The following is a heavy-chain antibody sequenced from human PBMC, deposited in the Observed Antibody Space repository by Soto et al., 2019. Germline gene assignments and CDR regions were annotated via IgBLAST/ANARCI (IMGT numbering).Heavy chain of an antibody. D-gene: IGHD3-22*01. Sequence: GGSLRLSCAASGFTFSDYYMSWIRQAPGKGLEWVSYISTSSSSTNYADSVKGRFTISRDNAKNSLYLQMNSLRAEDTAVYYCARKYDSSGGFDYWGLGTLVTVSS. CDR2: ISTSSSST. J-gene: IGHJ4*02. V-gene: IGHV3-11*03. CDR1: GFTFSDYY. CDR3: ARKYDSSGGFDY.